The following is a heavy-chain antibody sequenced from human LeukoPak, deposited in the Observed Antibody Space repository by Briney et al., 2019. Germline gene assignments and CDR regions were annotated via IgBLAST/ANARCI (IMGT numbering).Heavy chain of an antibody. CDR1: GGSISSYY. Sequence: SETLSLTCTVSGGSISSYYWSWIRQPPGKGLEWIGYIYYSGSTNYSPSLKSRVTISVDTSKNQFSLKLSSVTAADTAVYYCARTYSGSYTGAYYFDYWGQGTLVTVSS. CDR3: ARTYSGSYTGAYYFDY. J-gene: IGHJ4*02. CDR2: IYYSGST. V-gene: IGHV4-59*01. D-gene: IGHD1-26*01.